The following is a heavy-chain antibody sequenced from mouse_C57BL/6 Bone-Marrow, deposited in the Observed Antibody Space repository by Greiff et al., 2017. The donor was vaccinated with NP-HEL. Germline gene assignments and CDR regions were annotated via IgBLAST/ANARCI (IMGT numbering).Heavy chain of an antibody. CDR1: GFTFSSYA. CDR3: ARTGTGPSY. J-gene: IGHJ2*01. V-gene: IGHV5-4*03. D-gene: IGHD4-1*01. CDR2: ISDGGSYT. Sequence: EVKVVESGGGLVKPGGSLKLSCAASGFTFSSYAMSWVRQTPEKRLEWVATISDGGSYTYYPDNVKGRFTISRDNAKNNLYLQMSHLKSEDTAMYYCARTGTGPSYWGQGTTLTVSS.